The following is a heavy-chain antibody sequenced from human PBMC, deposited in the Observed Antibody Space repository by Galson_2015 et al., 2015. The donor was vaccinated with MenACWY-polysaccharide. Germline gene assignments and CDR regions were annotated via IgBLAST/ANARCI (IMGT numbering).Heavy chain of an antibody. D-gene: IGHD2/OR15-2a*01. CDR2: IFYLGST. J-gene: IGHJ4*02. CDR3: VRHQRAITTTSSYGDPYD. V-gene: IGHV4-39*01. CDR1: GGSISSGDHF. Sequence: SETLSLTCTVSGGSISSGDHFWGWIRQPPGKGLEWIGSIFYLGSTFYNPSLKSRVTTFVDTSRSQFSLRLSSVTAADTAVYYCVRHQRAITTTSSYGDPYDWGQGTLVPVSS.